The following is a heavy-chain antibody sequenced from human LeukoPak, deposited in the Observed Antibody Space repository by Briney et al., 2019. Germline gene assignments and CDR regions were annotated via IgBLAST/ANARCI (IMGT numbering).Heavy chain of an antibody. V-gene: IGHV3-48*03. CDR1: GFTFSNYG. CDR3: VRGQTSLDNWFDP. Sequence: GGSLRLSCEASGFTFSNYGMNWVRQAPGKGLEWISYIRPNDGTTHYADSVKGRFTISRDNAKDSLSLQMTSLRADDSAVYHCVRGQTSLDNWFDPWGQGTLVIVSS. CDR2: IRPNDGTT. J-gene: IGHJ5*02.